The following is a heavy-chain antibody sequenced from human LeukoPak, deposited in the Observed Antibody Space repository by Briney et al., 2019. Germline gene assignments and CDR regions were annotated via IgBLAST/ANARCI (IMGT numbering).Heavy chain of an antibody. D-gene: IGHD6-19*01. CDR1: GDSTSNYY. CDR3: ARAEKAVTGTLDS. V-gene: IGHV4-59*01. J-gene: IGHJ4*02. CDR2: MYNRGST. Sequence: SETLSLTCTVSGDSTSNYYWSWIRQSPGKELEWIGYMYNRGSTIYNPSLKSRVTISTDTSKNQFSLRLTSVTAADTAVYYCARAEKAVTGTLDSWGQGTLITISS.